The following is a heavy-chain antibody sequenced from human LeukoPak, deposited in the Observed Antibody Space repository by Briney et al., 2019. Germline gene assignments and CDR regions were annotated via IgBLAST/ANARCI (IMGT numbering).Heavy chain of an antibody. CDR3: APESPYCGGDCRGDYFDY. Sequence: GGSLRLSCAASGFTFSSYAMSWVRQAPGKGLDWVSAISGSGGSTYYADSVKGRFTISRDNSKNTLYLQMNSLRAEDTAVYYCAPESPYCGGDCRGDYFDYWGQGTLVTVSS. CDR2: ISGSGGST. V-gene: IGHV3-23*01. CDR1: GFTFSSYA. J-gene: IGHJ4*02. D-gene: IGHD2-21*01.